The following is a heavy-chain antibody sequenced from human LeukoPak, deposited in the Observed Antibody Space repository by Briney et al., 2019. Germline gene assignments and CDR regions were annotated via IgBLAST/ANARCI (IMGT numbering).Heavy chain of an antibody. CDR1: GGSISSYY. D-gene: IGHD5-18*01. J-gene: IGHJ5*02. Sequence: SETLSLTCTVSGGSISSYYWSWIRQPAGKGLEWIGRIYTSGSTNYNPSLKSRVTMSVDTSKNQFSLKLSSVTAADTAVYYCARDNAYYSYEGTYWFDPWGQGTLVTVSS. V-gene: IGHV4-4*07. CDR2: IYTSGST. CDR3: ARDNAYYSYEGTYWFDP.